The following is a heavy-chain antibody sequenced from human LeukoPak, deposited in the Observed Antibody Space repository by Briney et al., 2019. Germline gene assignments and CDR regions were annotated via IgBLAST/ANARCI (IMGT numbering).Heavy chain of an antibody. CDR1: GFTFSSYA. Sequence: PGGSLRLSCAASGFTFSSYAMHWVRQAPGKGLEWVAVISYDGSNKYYADSVKGRFTISRDNAKNSLYLQMNSLRAEDTAVYYCARDRAPHRADTAMAHYYYGMDVWGQGTTVTVSS. CDR2: ISYDGSNK. CDR3: ARDRAPHRADTAMAHYYYGMDV. D-gene: IGHD5-18*01. J-gene: IGHJ6*02. V-gene: IGHV3-30-3*01.